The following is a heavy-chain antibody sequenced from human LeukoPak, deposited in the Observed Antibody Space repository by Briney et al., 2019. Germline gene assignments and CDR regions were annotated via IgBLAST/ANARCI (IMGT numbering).Heavy chain of an antibody. V-gene: IGHV3-64*02. CDR1: GFTFSSYA. D-gene: IGHD5-24*01. CDR3: ARSGYNRFDY. J-gene: IGHJ4*02. CDR2: ISTNGGST. Sequence: GGSLRLSCAASGFTFSSYAMHWVRQAPGKGLEYVSGISTNGGSTYYADSVKGRFTISRDNSKSTLYLQMNSLRAEDTAIYYCARSGYNRFDYWGQGTLVTVSS.